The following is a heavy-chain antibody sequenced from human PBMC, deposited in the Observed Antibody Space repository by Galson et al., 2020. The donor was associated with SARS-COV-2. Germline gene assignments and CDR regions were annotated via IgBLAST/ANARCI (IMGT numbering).Heavy chain of an antibody. D-gene: IGHD3-10*01. CDR2: IRYDGSNK. J-gene: IGHJ5*01. CDR1: GFTFSSYG. Sequence: QLGESLKISCAASGFTFSSYGMHWVRQAPGKGLEWVAFIRYDGSNKYYADSVKGRFTISRDNSKNSLYLQMNSLRAEDTAVYYCARGYFYGSGSFDSWGQGTLVTVSS. V-gene: IGHV3-30*02. CDR3: ARGYFYGSGSFDS.